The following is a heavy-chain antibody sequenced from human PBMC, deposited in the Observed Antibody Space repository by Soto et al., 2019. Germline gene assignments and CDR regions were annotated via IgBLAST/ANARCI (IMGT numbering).Heavy chain of an antibody. CDR1: GVSIRSGGYY. Sequence: QVQLQESGPGLVKPSQTLSLTCSVSGVSIRSGGYYWNWIRQHPGKGLEWIGYIYYTGTTYYNPSLKSRVIISVDTSKNQFSLKLSSVTAADTAVYYCARMPYYDFWSGPTDYYSYFMDVWGKGTTVTVSS. V-gene: IGHV4-31*03. J-gene: IGHJ6*03. CDR2: IYYTGTT. D-gene: IGHD3-3*01. CDR3: ARMPYYDFWSGPTDYYSYFMDV.